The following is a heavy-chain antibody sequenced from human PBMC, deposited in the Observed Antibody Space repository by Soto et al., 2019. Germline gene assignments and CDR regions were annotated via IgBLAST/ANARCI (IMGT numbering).Heavy chain of an antibody. Sequence: QVQLVQSGAEVKKPGASVKVSCKASGYTFTSYDINWVRQATGQGLEWMGWINPNTGNRGTVQKFQGRVTMTRDTSTNTVYMEVSSLITDVTAEYYWARKAMVEPTGSYYYALDVWGQGPAVTASS. V-gene: IGHV1-8*01. CDR1: GYTFTSYD. CDR2: INPNTGNR. CDR3: ARKAMVEPTGSYYYALDV. J-gene: IGHJ6*02. D-gene: IGHD3-10*01.